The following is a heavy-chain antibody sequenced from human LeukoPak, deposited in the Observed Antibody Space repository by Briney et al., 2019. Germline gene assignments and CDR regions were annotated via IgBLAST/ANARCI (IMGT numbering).Heavy chain of an antibody. V-gene: IGHV6-1*01. J-gene: IGHJ4*02. CDR1: GDTFSSNNGG. CDR2: TYYISQWFH. CDR3: ERALERYYFGS. Sequence: SQTLSLTCAISGDTFSSNNGGWNWLRQSPSRDLEWLGRTYYISQWFHDFAPSVKGPIIITSDTSNNQFSLHLSSVAPGDTAVYYCERALERYYFGSWGQGTLVTVSS. D-gene: IGHD1-1*01.